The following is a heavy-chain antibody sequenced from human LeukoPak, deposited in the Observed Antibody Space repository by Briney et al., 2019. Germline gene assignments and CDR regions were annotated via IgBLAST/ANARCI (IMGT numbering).Heavy chain of an antibody. CDR1: GFTFSNYA. D-gene: IGHD5-12*01. Sequence: GGSLRLSCAASGFTFSNYAMSWVRQAPGKGLEWVSGISGSGSSTYNADSVKGRFTISRDNSKNTLYLQISSLRAEDTAMYYCAREGGGIAATGLDYWGQGALVTVSS. CDR3: AREGGGIAATGLDY. J-gene: IGHJ4*02. V-gene: IGHV3-23*01. CDR2: ISGSGSST.